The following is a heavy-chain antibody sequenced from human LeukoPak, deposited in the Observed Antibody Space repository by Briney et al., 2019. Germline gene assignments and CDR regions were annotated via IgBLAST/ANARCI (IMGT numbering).Heavy chain of an antibody. CDR2: ISGSGGST. V-gene: IGHV3-23*01. Sequence: PGGSLRLSCAASGFTFSSYAMSWVRQAPGKGLEWVSAISGSGGSTYYADSVKGRFTTSRDNSKNTLYLQMSSLRAEDTAVYYCAKDERNWNYNLASQTYDWGQGTLVTVSS. CDR1: GFTFSSYA. D-gene: IGHD1-7*01. J-gene: IGHJ4*02. CDR3: AKDERNWNYNLASQTYD.